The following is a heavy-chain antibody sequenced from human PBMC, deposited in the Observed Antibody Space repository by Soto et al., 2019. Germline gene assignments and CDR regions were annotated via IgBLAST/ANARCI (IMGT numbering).Heavy chain of an antibody. CDR1: GFTFSSYA. D-gene: IGHD5-18*01. V-gene: IGHV3-30-3*01. J-gene: IGHJ4*02. Sequence: PGGSLRLSCVASGFTFSSYAMHWVRQAPGKGLEWVAVISYDGSNKYYADSVKGRFTISRDNSKNTLYLQMNSLRAEDTAVYYCARAGGYSFYIDYWGQGTLVTVSS. CDR2: ISYDGSNK. CDR3: ARAGGYSFYIDY.